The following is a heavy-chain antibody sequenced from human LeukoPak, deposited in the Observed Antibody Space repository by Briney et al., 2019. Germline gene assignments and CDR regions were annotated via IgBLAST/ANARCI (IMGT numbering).Heavy chain of an antibody. CDR1: GGSINNYW. Sequence: SETLSIICTVSGGSINNYWWAWIRQPPGKGLQWIGYRNSSGATSYHLSLESRVTISIDTSRNQFSLKLSSVTPADTAVYYCARDFIVVVPAAIRSSSDYSYSYMDVWGKGTTVTVSS. CDR2: RNSSGAT. D-gene: IGHD2-2*02. V-gene: IGHV4-59*12. CDR3: ARDFIVVVPAAIRSSSDYSYSYMDV. J-gene: IGHJ6*03.